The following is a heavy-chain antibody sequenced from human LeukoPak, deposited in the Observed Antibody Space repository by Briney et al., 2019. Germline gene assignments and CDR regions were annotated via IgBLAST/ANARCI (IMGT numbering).Heavy chain of an antibody. CDR3: ARWPSGYNYGPFDY. J-gene: IGHJ4*02. D-gene: IGHD5-18*01. CDR2: IYYTGST. V-gene: IGHV4-59*08. Sequence: PSETLSLTCTVSGGSISGYYWSWIRQPPGKGLEWIGYIYYTGSTNNNPSLKSRVTISVDTSKNQLSLKLTSVTAADTAVYYCARWPSGYNYGPFDYWGQGTLVTVSS. CDR1: GGSISGYY.